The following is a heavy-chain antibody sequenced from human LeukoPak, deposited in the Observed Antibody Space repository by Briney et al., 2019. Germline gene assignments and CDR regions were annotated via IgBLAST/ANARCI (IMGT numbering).Heavy chain of an antibody. CDR2: RYYSGST. V-gene: IGHV4-30-4*01. J-gene: IGHJ4*02. Sequence: SQTLSLTCTVSGGSISSGDYYWSWIRQPPGKGLERIGYRYYSGSTYYNPSLKSRVTISVDTSKNQFSLKLSSVTAADTAVYYCAGKTRHGSRPVPYYFDYWGQGTLVTVSS. D-gene: IGHD6-13*01. CDR1: GGSISSGDYY. CDR3: AGKTRHGSRPVPYYFDY.